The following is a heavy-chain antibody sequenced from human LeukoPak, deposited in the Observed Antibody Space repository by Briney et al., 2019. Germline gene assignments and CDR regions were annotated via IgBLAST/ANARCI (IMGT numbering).Heavy chain of an antibody. J-gene: IGHJ4*02. D-gene: IGHD4-11*01. CDR3: ARLTTVYEYFDY. Sequence: SGTLSLTCAVSGGSISSSNWWSWVRRPPGKGLEWIGEIYHSGSTNYNPSLKSRVTISVDKSKNQFSLKLSSVTAADTAVYYCARLTTVYEYFDYWAREPWSPSPQ. CDR1: GGSISSSNW. CDR2: IYHSGST. V-gene: IGHV4-4*02.